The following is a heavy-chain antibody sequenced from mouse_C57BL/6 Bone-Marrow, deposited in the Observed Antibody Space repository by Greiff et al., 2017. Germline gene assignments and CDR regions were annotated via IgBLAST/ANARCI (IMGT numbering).Heavy chain of an antibody. CDR3: ARWELGRSDY. V-gene: IGHV1-42*01. CDR2: INPSTGGT. J-gene: IGHJ2*01. Sequence: VQLQQSGPELVKPGASVKISCKASGYSFTGYYMNWVKQSPEKSLEWIGEINPSTGGTTYNQKFKAKATLTVDKSSSTAYMPLKSLTSGDSAVYYWARWELGRSDYWGQGTTLTVSS. CDR1: GYSFTGYY. D-gene: IGHD4-1*01.